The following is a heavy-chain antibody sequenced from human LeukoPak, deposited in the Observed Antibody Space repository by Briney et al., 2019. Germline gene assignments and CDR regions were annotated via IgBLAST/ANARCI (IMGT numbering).Heavy chain of an antibody. D-gene: IGHD3-3*01. CDR1: GGSISSYY. CDR3: ARHPRTNLWSGSAYDY. J-gene: IGHJ4*02. Sequence: SETLSLTCTVSGGSISSYYWSWIRQPPGKGLEWIGYIYYSGSTNCNPSLKSRVTISVDTSKNQFSLKLSSVTAADTAVYYCARHPRTNLWSGSAYDYWGQGTLVTVSS. CDR2: IYYSGST. V-gene: IGHV4-59*08.